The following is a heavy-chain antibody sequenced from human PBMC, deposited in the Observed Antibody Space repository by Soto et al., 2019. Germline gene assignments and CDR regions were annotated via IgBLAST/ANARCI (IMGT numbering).Heavy chain of an antibody. CDR1: GFTFTRYS. V-gene: IGHV3-21*01. Sequence: EVQLVESGGGLVKPGGSLRLSCAASGFTFTRYSMNWVRQAPGKGLEWVSSISSTTNYIYYADSMKGRFTVSRDNAKNSVYLEMNSLSAEDTAVYCCARESEDLTSNFDYWGQGTLVTVSS. CDR2: ISSTTNYI. J-gene: IGHJ4*02. CDR3: ARESEDLTSNFDY.